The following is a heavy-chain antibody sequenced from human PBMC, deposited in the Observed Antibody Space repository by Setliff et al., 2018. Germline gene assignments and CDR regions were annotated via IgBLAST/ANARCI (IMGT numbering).Heavy chain of an antibody. V-gene: IGHV1-18*01. J-gene: IGHJ6*03. CDR1: GFRFTNFG. Sequence: ASVKVSCKTSGFRFTNFGFTWVRQAPGQGLEWMGWISGYYNKTNYAQKFQDRVTMTTDTSTSTAYMELRSLRPDDTAVYYCARRNFYYDSSGFALYYYYMDVWGKGTTVTVSS. CDR2: ISGYYNKT. CDR3: ARRNFYYDSSGFALYYYYMDV. D-gene: IGHD3-22*01.